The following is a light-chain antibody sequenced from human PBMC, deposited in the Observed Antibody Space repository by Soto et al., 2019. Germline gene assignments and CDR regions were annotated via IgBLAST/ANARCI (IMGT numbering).Light chain of an antibody. CDR3: QPYNSWLWT. J-gene: IGKJ1*01. V-gene: IGKV3-15*01. CDR1: QSVNSN. CDR2: GAS. Sequence: EIVMTQSPATLSVSPGERATLSCRASQSVNSNLVWYQQKPGQAPRLLIYGASTRATGIPGRFSGSGYGTAFTLTISNPQCEDFGVYYYQPYNSWLWTFGQWTKVEI.